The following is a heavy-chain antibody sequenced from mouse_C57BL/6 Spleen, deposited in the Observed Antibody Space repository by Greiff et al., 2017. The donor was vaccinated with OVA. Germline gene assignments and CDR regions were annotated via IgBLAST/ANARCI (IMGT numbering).Heavy chain of an antibody. J-gene: IGHJ1*03. D-gene: IGHD1-1*01. CDR1: GYSFTDYN. V-gene: IGHV1-39*01. Sequence: EVQLVESGPELVKPGASVKISCKASGYSFTDYNMNWVKQSNGKSLEWIGVINPNYGTTSYNQKFKGKATLTVDQSSSTAYMQLNSLTSEDSAVYYCARGNYYGSSYVSYWYFDVWGTGTTVTVSS. CDR3: ARGNYYGSSYVSYWYFDV. CDR2: INPNYGTT.